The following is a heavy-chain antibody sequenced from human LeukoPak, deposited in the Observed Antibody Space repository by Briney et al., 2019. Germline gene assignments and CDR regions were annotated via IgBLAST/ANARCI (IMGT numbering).Heavy chain of an antibody. CDR1: GGSISSSSYY. D-gene: IGHD1-14*01. V-gene: IGHV4-39*01. CDR3: ARHVMGNLDY. Sequence: PSETLSLTCTVSGGSISSSSYYWGWIRQPPGKGLEWFGRIFYSGSTYYTPALKPPVPVSVDTSKTQFSLKRSSVTAADTAVYYCARHVMGNLDYWGQGTLVTVSS. J-gene: IGHJ4*02. CDR2: IFYSGST.